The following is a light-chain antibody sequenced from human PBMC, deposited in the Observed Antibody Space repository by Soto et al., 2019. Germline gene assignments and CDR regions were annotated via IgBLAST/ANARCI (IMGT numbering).Light chain of an antibody. J-gene: IGKJ1*01. CDR1: ESVSKW. V-gene: IGKV1-5*01. CDR3: LQDHDDSWT. CDR2: DAS. Sequence: DIQMTQSPSFLSASVGDKVTITCRATESVSKWLAWYQEKPGNPPRPLIYDASTLESGVPSRFSGSGSGTEFTLTISSLQPEDFATYYCLQDHDDSWTFGQGTKVDI.